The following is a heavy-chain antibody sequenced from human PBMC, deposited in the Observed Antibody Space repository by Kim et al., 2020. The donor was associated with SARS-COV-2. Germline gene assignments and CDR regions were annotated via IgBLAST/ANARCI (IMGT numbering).Heavy chain of an antibody. D-gene: IGHD6-13*01. J-gene: IGHJ2*01. Sequence: PGSVKGRFTISRENAKSSLYLQMNSRRAGDTAVYYCARGSSSSFFWYFDRWGRGTLVTVSS. V-gene: IGHV3-13*01. CDR3: ARGSSSSFFWYFDR.